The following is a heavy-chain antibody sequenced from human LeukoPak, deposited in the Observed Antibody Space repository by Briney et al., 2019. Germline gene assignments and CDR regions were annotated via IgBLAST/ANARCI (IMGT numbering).Heavy chain of an antibody. CDR1: GGTFSSYA. CDR3: ARAPAYGSGSYYNPYYFDY. Sequence: GASVNVSCKASGGTFSSYAISWVRQAPGQGLEWMGGIIPIFGTANHAQKFQGRVTITADESTSTAYMELSSLRSEDAAVYYCARAPAYGSGSYYNPYYFDYWGQGTLVTVSS. V-gene: IGHV1-69*01. J-gene: IGHJ4*02. D-gene: IGHD3-10*01. CDR2: IIPIFGTA.